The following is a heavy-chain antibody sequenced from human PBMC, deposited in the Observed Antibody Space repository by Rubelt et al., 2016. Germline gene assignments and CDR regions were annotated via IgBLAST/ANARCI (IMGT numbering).Heavy chain of an antibody. J-gene: IGHJ4*02. CDR1: GGSISSGNW. V-gene: IGHV4-4*02. CDR3: ARTGYCSGGTCYSVVDY. Sequence: QVQLQESGPGLVKTSGTVSLTCAVSGGSISSGNWWSWVRQPPGKGLEWIGEIYHSGSTNYNPSLKSRVTISVDNSKNQFPLRRRSGTAADTAVYYCARTGYCSGGTCYSVVDYWGQGTLVTVSS. CDR2: IYHSGST. D-gene: IGHD2-15*01.